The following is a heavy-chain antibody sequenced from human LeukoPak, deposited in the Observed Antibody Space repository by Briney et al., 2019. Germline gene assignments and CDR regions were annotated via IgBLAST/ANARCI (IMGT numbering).Heavy chain of an antibody. CDR1: GGSISSGGYY. CDR2: IYHSGST. CDR3: ARVSPAAYYYGMDV. J-gene: IGHJ6*04. V-gene: IGHV4-31*03. Sequence: SQTLSLTCTVSGGSISSGGYYWSWIRQHPGKGLEWIGYIYHSGSTYYNPSLKSRVTISVDTSKNQFSLKLSSVTAADTAVYYCARVSPAAYYYGMDVWGKGTTVTVSS.